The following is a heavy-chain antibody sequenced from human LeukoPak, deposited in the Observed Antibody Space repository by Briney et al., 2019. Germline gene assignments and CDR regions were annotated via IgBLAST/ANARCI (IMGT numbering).Heavy chain of an antibody. V-gene: IGHV3-53*01. Sequence: PGGSLRLSCAASGFTFSSYAMHWVRQAPGKGLEWVSVIYSGGSTYYADSVKGRFTISRDNSKNTLYLQMNSLRAEDTAVYYCASLGDYGDYGGYWGQGTLVTVSS. D-gene: IGHD4-17*01. J-gene: IGHJ4*02. CDR1: GFTFSSYA. CDR3: ASLGDYGDYGGY. CDR2: IYSGGST.